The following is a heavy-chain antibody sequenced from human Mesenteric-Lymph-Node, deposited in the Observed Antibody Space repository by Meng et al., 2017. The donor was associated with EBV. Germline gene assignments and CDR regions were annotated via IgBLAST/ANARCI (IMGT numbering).Heavy chain of an antibody. CDR2: MNPNNGNT. CDR1: GYAFNNFD. V-gene: IGHV1-8*01. Sequence: QVQLVQSGAEVKKPGASVKVSCKGAGYAFNNFDIIWVRQATGQGLEWMGWMNPNNGNTGYAQKFQGRVTMTRNSAISTAYMELSSLTSEDTALYYCARDRGYSSSCDHWGQGTLVTVSS. D-gene: IGHD2-2*01. J-gene: IGHJ4*02. CDR3: ARDRGYSSSCDH.